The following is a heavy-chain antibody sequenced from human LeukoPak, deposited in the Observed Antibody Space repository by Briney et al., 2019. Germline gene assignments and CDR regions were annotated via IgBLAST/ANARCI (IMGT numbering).Heavy chain of an antibody. J-gene: IGHJ3*02. Sequence: PSETLSLTCTVSGGSISSGGYYWSWIRQPPGKGLEWIGYIYHSGSTYYNPSLKSRVTISVDRSKNQFSLKLSSVTAADTAVYYCARDRNSGDAFDIWGQGTMVTVSS. D-gene: IGHD4-23*01. CDR2: IYHSGST. CDR3: ARDRNSGDAFDI. CDR1: GGSISSGGYY. V-gene: IGHV4-30-2*01.